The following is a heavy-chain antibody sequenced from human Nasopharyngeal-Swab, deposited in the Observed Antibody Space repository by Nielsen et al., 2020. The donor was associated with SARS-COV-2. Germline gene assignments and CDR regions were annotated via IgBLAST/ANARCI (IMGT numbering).Heavy chain of an antibody. V-gene: IGHV3-21*01. CDR2: ISSSSSYI. Sequence: IRQPPGKGLEWVSSISSSSSYIYYADSVKGRFTISRDNAKNSLYLQMNSLRAEDTAVYYCARGSCNSSSCYVLGLFDPWGQGTLVTVSS. J-gene: IGHJ5*02. CDR3: ARGSCNSSSCYVLGLFDP. D-gene: IGHD2-2*01.